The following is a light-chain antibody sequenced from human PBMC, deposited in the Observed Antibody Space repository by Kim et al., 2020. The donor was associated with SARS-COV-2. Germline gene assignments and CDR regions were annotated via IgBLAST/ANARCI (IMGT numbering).Light chain of an antibody. V-gene: IGLV3-1*01. CDR1: RLGDRY. J-gene: IGLJ3*02. CDR3: QTWDSGPVL. Sequence: SYELTQPPSVSVSPGQTASISCSGHRLGDRYACWYQQKAGQSPVLVIYKDNKRPSGIPERFSGSNSGNTATLTISGTQAMDEADYYCQTWDSGPVLFGGG. CDR2: KDN.